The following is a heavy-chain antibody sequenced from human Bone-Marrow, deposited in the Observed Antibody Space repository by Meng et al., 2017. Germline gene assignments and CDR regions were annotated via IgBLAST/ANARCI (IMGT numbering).Heavy chain of an antibody. CDR2: IIPIFGTA. CDR3: ARDYTSGSGFPDY. CDR1: GGTFSSYA. J-gene: IGHJ4*02. Sequence: SVKVSCKASGGTFSSYAISWVRQAPGQGLEWMGGIIPIFGTANYAQKFQGRVTITTDESTSTAYMELSSLRSEDTAVYYCARDYTSGSGFPDYWGQGTLVSVSS. D-gene: IGHD3-10*01. V-gene: IGHV1-69*05.